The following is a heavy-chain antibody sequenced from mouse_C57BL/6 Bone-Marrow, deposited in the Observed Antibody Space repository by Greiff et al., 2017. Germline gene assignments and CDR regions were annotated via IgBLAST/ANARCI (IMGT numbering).Heavy chain of an antibody. Sequence: QVQLQQPGAELVRPGSSVKLSCKASGYTFTSYWMDWVKQRPGQGLEWIGNIYPSDSETHYNQKFKDKATLTVAKSSSTAYMQLSSLTSEDSAVYYCARGYYSYYFDYWGQGTTLTVSS. J-gene: IGHJ2*01. D-gene: IGHD2-3*01. CDR3: ARGYYSYYFDY. V-gene: IGHV1-61*01. CDR1: GYTFTSYW. CDR2: IYPSDSET.